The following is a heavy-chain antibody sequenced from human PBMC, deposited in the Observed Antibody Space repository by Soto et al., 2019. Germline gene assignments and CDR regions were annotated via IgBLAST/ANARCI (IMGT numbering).Heavy chain of an antibody. J-gene: IGHJ4*02. CDR2: INHSGST. CDR1: GGSFSGYY. V-gene: IGHV4-34*01. D-gene: IGHD5-12*01. Sequence: QVQLQQWGAGLLKPSETLSLTCAVYGGSFSGYYWSWIRQPPGKGLECIGEINHSGSTNFNPSLKSRVTISVDTSKNQCSLKLSSVTAADTAVYYCARGKWLRSSFDYWGQGTLVTVSS. CDR3: ARGKWLRSSFDY.